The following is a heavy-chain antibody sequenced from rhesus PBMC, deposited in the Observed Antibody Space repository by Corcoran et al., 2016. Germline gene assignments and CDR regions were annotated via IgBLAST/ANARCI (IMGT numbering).Heavy chain of an antibody. CDR3: ARLVYSYYFDY. V-gene: IGHV4-169*01. CDR2: IYGSGRST. Sequence: QLQLQESGPGLVKPSETLSVTCAVSGGSISSNYWSWIRQPPGKGLEGIGRIYGSGRSTNYNPSLKSRVTLSVDTSKNQLSLKLSSVTAADTAVYYCARLVYSYYFDYWGQGVLVTVSS. CDR1: GGSISSNY. D-gene: IGHD5-12*01. J-gene: IGHJ4*01.